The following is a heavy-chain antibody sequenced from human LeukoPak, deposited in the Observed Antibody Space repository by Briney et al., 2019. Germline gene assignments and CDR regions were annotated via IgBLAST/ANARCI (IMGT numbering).Heavy chain of an antibody. D-gene: IGHD5-24*01. CDR3: AKDSIRDGYNSYDY. V-gene: IGHV3-23*01. J-gene: IGHJ4*02. Sequence: SGGSLRLSCEASGFTFDDFAMNWVRQAPGKGLQWVSLIYASGGTTKYADSVKGRFTISRDNSKNTLYLQMNSLSVEDTAVYYCAKDSIRDGYNSYDYWGQGTLVTVSS. CDR2: IYASGGTT. CDR1: GFTFDDFA.